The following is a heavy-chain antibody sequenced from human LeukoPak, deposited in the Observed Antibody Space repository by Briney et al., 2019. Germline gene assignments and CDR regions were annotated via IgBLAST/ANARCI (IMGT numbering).Heavy chain of an antibody. Sequence: SETLSLTCTVSGGSISSSSYYWGWIRQPPGKGLEWIGSIYYSGSTYYNPSLKSRVTISVDTSKNQFSLKLSSVTAADTAVYYCASTYCSSTSCYYFDHWGQGTLVTVSS. V-gene: IGHV4-39*01. D-gene: IGHD2-2*01. CDR2: IYYSGST. J-gene: IGHJ4*02. CDR3: ASTYCSSTSCYYFDH. CDR1: GGSISSSSYY.